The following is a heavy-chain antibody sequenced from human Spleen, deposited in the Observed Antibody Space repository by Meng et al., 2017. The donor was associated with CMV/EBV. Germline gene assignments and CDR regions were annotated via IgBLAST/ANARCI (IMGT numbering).Heavy chain of an antibody. CDR2: ISSSGSIT. CDR1: GFTFSDYY. V-gene: IGHV3-11*04. D-gene: IGHD1-26*01. J-gene: IGHJ5*02. Sequence: GESLKISCAASGFTFSDYYMTWIRQAPGKGLEWVSYISSSGSITKYLDSVKGRFTISRDNAKNSLFLQMNSLRVEDTAVYYCARERVIVGASWYNWFDPWGQGTLVTVSS. CDR3: ARERVIVGASWYNWFDP.